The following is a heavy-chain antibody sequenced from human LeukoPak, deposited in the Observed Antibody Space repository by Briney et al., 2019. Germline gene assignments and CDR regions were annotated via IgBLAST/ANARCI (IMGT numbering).Heavy chain of an antibody. CDR3: ARDSESGSYYGAWFDP. CDR1: GYAFTSYG. V-gene: IGHV1-18*01. D-gene: IGHD1-26*01. CDR2: ISAYNGNT. J-gene: IGHJ5*02. Sequence: ASVKVSCKASGYAFTSYGISWVRQAPGQGLEWMGWISAYNGNTNYAQKLQGRVTMTTDTSMSTDYMELRSLRSDDTAVYYCARDSESGSYYGAWFDPWGQGTLVTVSS.